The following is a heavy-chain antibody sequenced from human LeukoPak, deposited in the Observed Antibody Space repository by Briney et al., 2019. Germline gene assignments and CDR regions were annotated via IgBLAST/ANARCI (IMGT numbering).Heavy chain of an antibody. CDR3: ARDLWAAALWSPPDFDY. V-gene: IGHV4-39*07. CDR2: IYYSGST. D-gene: IGHD6-13*01. Sequence: SETLSLTCTVFGGSISSRNHYWGWIRQPPGKGLEWIGSIYYSGSTYYNPSIKSRVTISVDTSKNHFSLKLSSVTAADTAVYYCARDLWAAALWSPPDFDYWGQGTLVTVSS. CDR1: GGSISSRNHY. J-gene: IGHJ4*02.